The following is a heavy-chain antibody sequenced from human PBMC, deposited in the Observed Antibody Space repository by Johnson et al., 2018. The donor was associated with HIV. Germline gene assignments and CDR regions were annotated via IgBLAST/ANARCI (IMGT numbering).Heavy chain of an antibody. CDR1: GFTFSDYG. Sequence: QVQLVESGGGVVQPGRSLRLSCAASGFTFSDYGMHWVRQAPGKGLEWVAVIWYDGSNKYYADSVKGRLTISSDNSKNTLYLQSNSLRAEDTAVYYCAKVRWELSSIGAFDIWGQGTMVTVSS. CDR2: IWYDGSNK. D-gene: IGHD1-26*01. CDR3: AKVRWELSSIGAFDI. J-gene: IGHJ3*02. V-gene: IGHV3-33*06.